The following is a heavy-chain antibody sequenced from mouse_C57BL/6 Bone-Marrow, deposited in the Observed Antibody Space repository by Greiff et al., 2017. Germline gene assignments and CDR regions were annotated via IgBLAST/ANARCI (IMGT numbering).Heavy chain of an antibody. CDR3: AREEIYYDYGFAY. D-gene: IGHD2-4*01. J-gene: IGHJ3*01. V-gene: IGHV1-69*01. CDR2: IDPSDSYT. Sequence: VQLQQPGAELVMPGASVKLSCKASGYTFTSYWMHWVKQRPGQGLEWIGEIDPSDSYTNYNQKFKGKSTWTVDKSSSTAYMQLSSLTSEDSAVYYCAREEIYYDYGFAYWGQGTLVTVSA. CDR1: GYTFTSYW.